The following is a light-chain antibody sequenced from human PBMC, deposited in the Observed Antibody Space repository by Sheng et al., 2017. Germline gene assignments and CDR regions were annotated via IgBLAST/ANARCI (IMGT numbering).Light chain of an antibody. J-gene: IGKJ1*01. Sequence: EIVMTQSPATLSVSPGERATLSCRASQSVSSNLAWNQQKPGQAPXLLIYGASTRATGIPARFRGSGSGTEFTLTISSLQSEDFAVYYCQQYNNWPPWTFGQGTKVEIK. V-gene: IGKV3-15*01. CDR1: QSVSSN. CDR3: QQYNNWPPWT. CDR2: GAS.